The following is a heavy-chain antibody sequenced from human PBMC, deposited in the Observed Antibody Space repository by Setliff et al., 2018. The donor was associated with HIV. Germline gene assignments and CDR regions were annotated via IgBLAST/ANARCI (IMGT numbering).Heavy chain of an antibody. J-gene: IGHJ3*02. D-gene: IGHD6-6*01. V-gene: IGHV4-38-2*02. Sequence: PSETLSLTCTVFGFSISSGYFWGWIRQPPGKGLEWIGSIHYSGSTYYNSSLRSRVTILVDTSRNQFSLSLSSVTAADTAVYYCARLPPSIAARHGAFDIWGQGTMVTVSS. CDR2: IHYSGST. CDR1: GFSISSGYF. CDR3: ARLPPSIAARHGAFDI.